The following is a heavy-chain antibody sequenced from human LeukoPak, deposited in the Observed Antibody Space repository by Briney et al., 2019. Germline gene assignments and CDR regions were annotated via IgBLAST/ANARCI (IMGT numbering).Heavy chain of an antibody. D-gene: IGHD3-16*01. V-gene: IGHV1-2*02. CDR2: VNPNSGDT. J-gene: IGHJ4*02. Sequence: GASVKVSCKASGGTFSSCAISWVRQAPGQGLEWMGWVNPNSGDTNYAQKFQGRVTMTRDTSISTAYMELSRLRSDDTAVYYCARVRYRLAETYIDYWGQGTLVSVSS. CDR3: ARVRYRLAETYIDY. CDR1: GGTFSSCA.